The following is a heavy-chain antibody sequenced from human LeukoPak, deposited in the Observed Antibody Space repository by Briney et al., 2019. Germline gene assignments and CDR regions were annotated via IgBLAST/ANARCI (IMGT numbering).Heavy chain of an antibody. D-gene: IGHD5-18*01. CDR1: GFTFSSYA. CDR3: ARSPHRDTAMVKNYFDY. CDR2: ISYDGSNK. V-gene: IGHV3-30-3*01. Sequence: PGGSLRLSCAASGFTFSSYAMHWVRQAPGKGLEWVAVISYDGSNKYYADSVKGRFTISRDNSKNTLYLQMNSLRAEDTAVYYCARSPHRDTAMVKNYFDYWGQGTLVTVSS. J-gene: IGHJ4*02.